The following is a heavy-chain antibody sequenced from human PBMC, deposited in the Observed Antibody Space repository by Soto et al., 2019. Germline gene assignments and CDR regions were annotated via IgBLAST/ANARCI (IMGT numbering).Heavy chain of an antibody. Sequence: PGGSPRLSCEASGFPFYTYAMAWFRQHPGMGLEWVSTTSIGGNTDFAESVRGRFSVSRDNSKNTLYLQMTNLRAEDAAIYFCAKDLRPGLVIPTKSGFDPWGQGTRVSVSS. CDR2: TSIGGNT. J-gene: IGHJ5*02. D-gene: IGHD3-10*01. V-gene: IGHV3-23*01. CDR3: AKDLRPGLVIPTKSGFDP. CDR1: GFPFYTYA.